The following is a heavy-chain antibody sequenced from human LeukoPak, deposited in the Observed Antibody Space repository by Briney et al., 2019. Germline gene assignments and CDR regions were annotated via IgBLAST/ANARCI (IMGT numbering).Heavy chain of an antibody. CDR3: ARLVGVRGVIF. J-gene: IGHJ4*02. V-gene: IGHV4-59*08. CDR1: GGSMSSYY. D-gene: IGHD3-10*01. CDR2: IHYRGTT. Sequence: SETLSLTCTVSGGSMSSYYWSWIRQPPGKALEWIGFIHYRGTTKYNPSLKSRVTISVDTSRQQFSPKLSSVTAADTAVYYCARLVGVRGVIFWGQGTLVTVSS.